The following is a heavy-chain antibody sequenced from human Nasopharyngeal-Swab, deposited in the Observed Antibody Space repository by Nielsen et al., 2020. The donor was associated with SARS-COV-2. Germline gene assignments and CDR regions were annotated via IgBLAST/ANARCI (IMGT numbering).Heavy chain of an antibody. D-gene: IGHD4-11*01. CDR1: GGTFSSYA. CDR2: IIPILGIA. J-gene: IGHJ6*02. Sequence: SVKVSCKASGGTFSSYAISWVRQAPGQGLEWMGRIIPILGIANYAQKFQGRVTITADKSTSTAYMELSSLRSEDTAVYYCARDLTTTVTTTYYYYGMDVWGQGITVTVSS. CDR3: ARDLTTTVTTTYYYYGMDV. V-gene: IGHV1-69*04.